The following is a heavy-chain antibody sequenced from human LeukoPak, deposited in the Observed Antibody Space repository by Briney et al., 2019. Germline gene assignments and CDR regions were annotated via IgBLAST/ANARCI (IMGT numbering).Heavy chain of an antibody. CDR2: IKQDGSEK. CDR1: GFAFSSYW. V-gene: IGHV3-7*01. Sequence: GALRLSCAASGFAFSSYWMSRVRQAPGKGLEWVADIKQDGSEKYYVDSVKGRFTISRDNAKNSLYLQMNSLRAEDTAVYYCARAPTVVTPGYFDYWGQGTLVTVSS. CDR3: ARAPTVVTPGYFDY. J-gene: IGHJ4*02. D-gene: IGHD4-23*01.